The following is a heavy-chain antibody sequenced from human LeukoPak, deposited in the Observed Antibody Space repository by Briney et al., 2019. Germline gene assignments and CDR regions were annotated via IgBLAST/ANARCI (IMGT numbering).Heavy chain of an antibody. Sequence: SATLSLTCTVSGGSISSYYWSWIRQPAGKGLEWIGRIYTSGSTNYNPSLKSRVTISVDTSKNQFSLKLKSVTAADTAVYYCARAVDSSAFSPFQHWGQGTLVTVSS. CDR1: GGSISSYY. D-gene: IGHD3-22*01. V-gene: IGHV4-4*07. J-gene: IGHJ1*01. CDR2: IYTSGST. CDR3: ARAVDSSAFSPFQH.